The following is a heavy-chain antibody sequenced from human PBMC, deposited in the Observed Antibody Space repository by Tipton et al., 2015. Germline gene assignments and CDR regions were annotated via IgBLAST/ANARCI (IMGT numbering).Heavy chain of an antibody. D-gene: IGHD5-18*01. CDR1: DFSVRSNY. Sequence: GSLRLSCAASDFSVRSNYMSWVRQAPGKGLEWVSLIYSDGSPYYADSVKGRFTISRDNSKNTLYLQMNNLRAEDTAVYYCAAGGRGYRYPMDYWGQGTLVTVSS. CDR2: IYSDGSP. J-gene: IGHJ4*02. CDR3: AAGGRGYRYPMDY. V-gene: IGHV3-53*01.